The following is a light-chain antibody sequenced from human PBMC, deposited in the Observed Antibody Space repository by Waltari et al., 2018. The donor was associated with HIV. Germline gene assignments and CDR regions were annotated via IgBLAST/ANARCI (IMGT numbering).Light chain of an antibody. CDR2: NGN. CDR1: SLRTYS. CDR3: GSRDSTGSSYV. V-gene: IGLV3-19*01. J-gene: IGLJ1*01. Sequence: SSDLPQDPAVSVALGQTVRITCPGDSLRTYSAAWYRQKPGQAPILVIFNGNIRPSGIPDRFSGSASGNTASLTITGALEEDEADYYCGSRDSTGSSYVFGPGTEVTV.